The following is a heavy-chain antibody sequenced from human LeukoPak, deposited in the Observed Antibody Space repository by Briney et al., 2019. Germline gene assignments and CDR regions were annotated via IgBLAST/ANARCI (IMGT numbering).Heavy chain of an antibody. J-gene: IGHJ5*02. D-gene: IGHD6-19*01. V-gene: IGHV4-59*01. CDR3: ARDRGSGWTEGREVWFDP. Sequence: SETLSLTCTVSGGSISSYYWSWIRQPPGKGLEWIGYIYYSGSTNYNPSLKSRVTISVDTSKNQFSLKLSSVTAADTAVYYCARDRGSGWTEGREVWFDPWGQGTLVTVSS. CDR2: IYYSGST. CDR1: GGSISSYY.